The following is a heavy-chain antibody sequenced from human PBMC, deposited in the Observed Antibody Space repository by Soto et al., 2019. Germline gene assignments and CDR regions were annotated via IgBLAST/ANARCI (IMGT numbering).Heavy chain of an antibody. CDR1: GDSVSSNSAA. CDR3: ARVSTLGYCSSTSCGDAFDI. J-gene: IGHJ3*02. V-gene: IGHV6-1*01. Sequence: SQTLSLTCAISGDSVSSNSAAWNWIRQSPSRGLEWLGRTYYRSKWYNDYAVSVKSRITINPDTSKNQFSLQLNSVTPEDTAVYYCARVSTLGYCSSTSCGDAFDIWGQGTMVTVSS. CDR2: TYYRSKWYN. D-gene: IGHD2-2*01.